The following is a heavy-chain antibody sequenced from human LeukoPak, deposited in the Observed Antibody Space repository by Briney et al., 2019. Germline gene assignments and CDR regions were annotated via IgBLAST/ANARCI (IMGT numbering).Heavy chain of an antibody. CDR2: ISGSGGST. CDR3: AKKSSVVVVAATKDY. D-gene: IGHD2-15*01. J-gene: IGHJ4*02. V-gene: IGHV3-23*01. CDR1: GFTFSSYA. Sequence: PGGSLRLCCAASGFTFSSYAMSWVRQAPGKGLEWVSAISGSGGSTYYADSVKGRFTISRDNSKNTLYLQMNSLRAEDTAVYYCAKKSSVVVVAATKDYWGQGTLVTVSS.